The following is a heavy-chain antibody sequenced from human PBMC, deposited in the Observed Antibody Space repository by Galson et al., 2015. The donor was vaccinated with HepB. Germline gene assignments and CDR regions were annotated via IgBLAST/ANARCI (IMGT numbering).Heavy chain of an antibody. CDR3: AGAMATIRRGPPFI. V-gene: IGHV3-21*01. Sequence: SLRLSCAASGFTFSSYSMNWVRQAPGKGLEWVSSISSSSSYIYYADSVKGRFTISRDNAKNSLYLQMNSLRAEDTAVYYCAGAMATIRRGPPFIWGQGTMVTVSS. CDR1: GFTFSSYS. D-gene: IGHD5-24*01. J-gene: IGHJ3*02. CDR2: ISSSSSYI.